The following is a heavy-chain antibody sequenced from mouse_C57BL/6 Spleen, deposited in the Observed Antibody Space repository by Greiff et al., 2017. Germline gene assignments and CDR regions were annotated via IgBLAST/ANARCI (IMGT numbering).Heavy chain of an antibody. Sequence: ESGPGLVKPSQSLSLTCSVTGYSITSGYYWYLIRQFPGNKLEWLGYISYDGCNNYNQSLKNQCSITRDTSNNPSFLKLNSLTTEDAATYYCAGDLDNCGSRGDAYWGHGTMVTVSA. V-gene: IGHV3-6*01. CDR3: AGDLDNCGSRGDAY. CDR2: ISYDGCN. J-gene: IGHJ3*01. D-gene: IGHD1-1*01. CDR1: GYSITSGYY.